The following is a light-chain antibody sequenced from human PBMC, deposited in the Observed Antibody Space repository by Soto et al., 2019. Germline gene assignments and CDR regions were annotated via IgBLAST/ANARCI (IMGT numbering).Light chain of an antibody. CDR3: QQYGSSPFT. Sequence: DIVLTQSPDTLSLSPGERATLSCRASQTVSSNNLAWYQQKRGQAPRLLIYGASSRAAAIPDRFRGSGSGTDFTLIISSLAPEDFAVYYCQQYGSSPFTFGPGTAVDIK. CDR2: GAS. CDR1: QTVSSNN. V-gene: IGKV3-20*01. J-gene: IGKJ3*01.